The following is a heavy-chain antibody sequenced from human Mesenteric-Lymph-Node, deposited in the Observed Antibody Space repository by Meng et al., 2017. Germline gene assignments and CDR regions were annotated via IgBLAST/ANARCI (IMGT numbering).Heavy chain of an antibody. CDR3: ARNRGYSYGYGY. D-gene: IGHD5-18*01. CDR2: ISAYNGNT. CDR1: GYTFTNYG. V-gene: IGHV1-18*01. Sequence: QAQLVQSGGEGKKPGASVKVSCKASGYTFTNYGITWVRQAPGQGLEWMGWISAYNGNTNYAQKLQGRVTMTTDTSTSTAYMELSSLRSEDTAVYYCARNRGYSYGYGYWGQGTLVTVSS. J-gene: IGHJ4*02.